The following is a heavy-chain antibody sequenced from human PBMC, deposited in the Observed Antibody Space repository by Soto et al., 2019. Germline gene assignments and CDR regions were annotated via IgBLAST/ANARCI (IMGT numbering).Heavy chain of an antibody. CDR2: FDPEDGET. Sequence: ASVKVSCKVSGYTLTELSMHWVRQAPGKGLEWMGGFDPEDGETIYAQKFQGRVTMTEDTSTDTAYMELSSLRSEDTAVYYCAAPSGEWLRLRTGEYYYYYMDVWGKGTTVTVSS. V-gene: IGHV1-24*01. CDR3: AAPSGEWLRLRTGEYYYYYMDV. J-gene: IGHJ6*03. CDR1: GYTLTELS. D-gene: IGHD5-12*01.